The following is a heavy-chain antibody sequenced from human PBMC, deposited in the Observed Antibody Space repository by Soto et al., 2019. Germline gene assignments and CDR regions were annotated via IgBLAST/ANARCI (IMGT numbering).Heavy chain of an antibody. CDR3: ARGGVSTRTFDY. CDR1: GYNFAGYW. Sequence: GEPLKISCKGSGYNFAGYWIAWVRQMPGKGLELMGIIYPSDSDTRYRPSFQGQVTISADKSISSAYLQWSSLRASDTAMYYCARGGVSTRTFDYWGQGTPVTVSS. J-gene: IGHJ4*02. D-gene: IGHD3-3*01. CDR2: IYPSDSDT. V-gene: IGHV5-51*01.